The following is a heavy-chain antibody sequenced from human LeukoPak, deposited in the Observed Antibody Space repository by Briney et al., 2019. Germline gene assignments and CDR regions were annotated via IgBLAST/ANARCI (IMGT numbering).Heavy chain of an antibody. V-gene: IGHV3-21*01. J-gene: IGHJ4*02. D-gene: IGHD2-2*01. Sequence: GGSLRLSCAASGFTFSSYSVNWVRQAPGKGLEWVSSITSSSSYKYYADSVKGRFTISRDNAKNSLYLQMNSLRAEDTAVYYCSREHALGDFWGQGSLVTISS. CDR3: SREHALGDF. CDR2: ITSSSSYK. CDR1: GFTFSSYS.